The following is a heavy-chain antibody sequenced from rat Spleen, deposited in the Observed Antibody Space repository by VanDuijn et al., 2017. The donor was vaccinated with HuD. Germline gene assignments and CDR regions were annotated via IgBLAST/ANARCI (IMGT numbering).Heavy chain of an antibody. CDR3: ARSYGGYTSNWFPY. CDR1: GFSLISYA. J-gene: IGHJ2*01. Sequence: QVQLKESGPGLVQSSQTLSLTCTVSGFSLISYAVNWIRQPPGKGLEWMGGIWGDGSTNYNSALKSRLSISRDTSKSQVFLKMNSLQTDDTVIYFCARSYGGYTSNWFPYWGQGVMVTVSS. D-gene: IGHD1-11*01. CDR2: IWGDGST. V-gene: IGHV2-13*01.